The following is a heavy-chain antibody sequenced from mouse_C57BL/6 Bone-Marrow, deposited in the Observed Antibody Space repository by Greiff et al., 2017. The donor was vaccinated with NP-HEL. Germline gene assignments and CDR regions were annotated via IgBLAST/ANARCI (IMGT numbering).Heavy chain of an antibody. V-gene: IGHV3-6*01. CDR3: ARDYYGSSSFDY. CDR2: ISYDGSN. D-gene: IGHD1-1*01. CDR1: GYSITSGYY. J-gene: IGHJ2*01. Sequence: ESGPGLVKPSQSLSLTCSVTGYSITSGYYWNWIRQFPGNKLEWMGYISYDGSNNYNPSLKNRISITRDTSKNQFCLKLNSVTTEDTATYYCARDYYGSSSFDYWGQGTTLTVSS.